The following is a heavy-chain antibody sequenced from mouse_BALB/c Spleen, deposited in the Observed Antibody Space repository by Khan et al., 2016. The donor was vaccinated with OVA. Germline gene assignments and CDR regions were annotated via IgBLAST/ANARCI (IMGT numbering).Heavy chain of an antibody. CDR1: GFTFSSYG. Sequence: EVQLVESGGDLVKPGGSLKLSCAASGFTFSSYGMSWVRQTPDKMLEWVATISSGASYTYYPDSVKGRFTISRDNAKNTLYLQMSSLKSEDTAMYYCARQPGYYGGSFYLDNWGQGTTLTVSS. V-gene: IGHV5-6*01. CDR3: ARQPGYYGGSFYLDN. CDR2: ISSGASYT. D-gene: IGHD1-1*01. J-gene: IGHJ2*01.